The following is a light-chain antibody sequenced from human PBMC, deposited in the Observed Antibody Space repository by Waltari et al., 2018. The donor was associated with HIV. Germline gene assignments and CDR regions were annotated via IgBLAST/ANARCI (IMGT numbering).Light chain of an antibody. J-gene: IGLJ1*01. V-gene: IGLV2-8*01. CDR1: SSDVVGYTY. CDR2: DVT. Sequence: QSALTQPPSASGSPGQSVTISCTGTSSDVVGYTYVSWYQHHPGKVPKLMIYDVTKRPSGVPDRFSGSKSGNTASLTVSGLQAEDEADYYCSSYAGSKGNVFGTGTKVTVL. CDR3: SSYAGSKGNV.